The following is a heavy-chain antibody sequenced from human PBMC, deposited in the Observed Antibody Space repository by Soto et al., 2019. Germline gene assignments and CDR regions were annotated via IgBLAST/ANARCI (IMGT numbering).Heavy chain of an antibody. V-gene: IGHV4-30-4*01. D-gene: IGHD3-3*01. Sequence: SETLSLTCTVSGGSISSGDYYWSWIRQPPGKGLEWIGYIYYSGSTYYNPSLKSRVTISVDTSKNQFSLKLSSVTAADTAVYYCARVNYDFWSGYSRGRLDPWGQGTLVTVSS. CDR3: ARVNYDFWSGYSRGRLDP. CDR2: IYYSGST. J-gene: IGHJ5*02. CDR1: GGSISSGDYY.